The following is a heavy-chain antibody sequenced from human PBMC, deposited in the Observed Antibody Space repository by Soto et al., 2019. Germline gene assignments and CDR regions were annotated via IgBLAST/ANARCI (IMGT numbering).Heavy chain of an antibody. Sequence: PGGSLRLSCAASGFMFSNYWMSWVRQVPGKGLEWVANIKQDGSQKWYVDSVKGRFIISRDNAKNSLYLQMNSLRAQDTAVYYCARGDYYESSGPSSDAFDIWGQGTMVTVSS. D-gene: IGHD3-22*01. CDR3: ARGDYYESSGPSSDAFDI. CDR2: IKQDGSQK. J-gene: IGHJ3*02. V-gene: IGHV3-7*04. CDR1: GFMFSNYW.